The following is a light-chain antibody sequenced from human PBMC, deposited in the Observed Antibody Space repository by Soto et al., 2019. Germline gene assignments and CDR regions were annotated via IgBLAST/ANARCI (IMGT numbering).Light chain of an antibody. J-gene: IGKJ2*01. CDR1: QSISSY. Sequence: DIQMTQSPSSLSASVGDRVTITCRASQSISSYLNWYQQKPGKAPKLLIYAASSLQSGVPSRFSGSGSGTDFTLTISSLQPEDFATYYCQQSYNTFGQGTKVDIK. V-gene: IGKV1-39*01. CDR3: QQSYNT. CDR2: AAS.